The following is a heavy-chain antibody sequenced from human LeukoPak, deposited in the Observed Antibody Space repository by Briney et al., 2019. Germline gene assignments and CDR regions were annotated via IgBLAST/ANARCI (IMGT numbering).Heavy chain of an antibody. D-gene: IGHD2-21*01. CDR3: ARSGRLDYGMDV. CDR2: IYYSGST. V-gene: IGHV4-39*07. Sequence: SETLSLTCTVSGGSISSSSYYWGWIRQPPGKGLEWIGSIYYSGSTYYNPSLKSRVTISVDTSKNQFSLKLSSVTAADTTVYYCARSGRLDYGMDVWGQGTTVTVSS. CDR1: GGSISSSSYY. J-gene: IGHJ6*02.